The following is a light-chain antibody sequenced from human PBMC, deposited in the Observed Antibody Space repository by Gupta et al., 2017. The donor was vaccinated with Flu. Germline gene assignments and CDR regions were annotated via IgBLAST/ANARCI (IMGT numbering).Light chain of an antibody. J-gene: IGKJ2*01. Sequence: DIQLTQSPSSLSASVGDRVTITCRASETIGNYLHWYQQRPGKGPKLLIYAASSLQSGVPSRFSGSGPGTDFTLTINSLQAEDYGSYYCQQSFSTFRTFGQGTKVEIK. CDR2: AAS. CDR3: QQSFSTFRT. CDR1: ETIGNY. V-gene: IGKV1-39*01.